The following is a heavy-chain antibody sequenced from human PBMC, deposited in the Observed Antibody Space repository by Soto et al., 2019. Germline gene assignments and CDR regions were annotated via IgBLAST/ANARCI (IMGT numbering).Heavy chain of an antibody. CDR2: LYYGRSA. J-gene: IGHJ6*02. V-gene: IGHV4-59*01. D-gene: IGHD5-12*01. CDR3: ARVGDGYNFIDYYYYGMDV. CDR1: AGSMSRSC. Sequence: SETLSLTCGVSAGSMSRSCCMWFRQPPGKGLESIGYLYYGRSANYNPSLKSRVTLSVDTSTNQCSLTLSSMTAADTAVYYCARVGDGYNFIDYYYYGMDVWGQGTTVT.